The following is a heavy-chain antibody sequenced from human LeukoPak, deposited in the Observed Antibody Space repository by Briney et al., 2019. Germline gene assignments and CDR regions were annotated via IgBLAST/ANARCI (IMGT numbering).Heavy chain of an antibody. J-gene: IGHJ4*02. CDR1: GLSVSSNY. CDR2: IYRDGSS. Sequence: AGSLRLSCVASGLSVSSNYMSWVRQAPGKGLEWVSVIYRDGSSYYAESVKGRFTISRDNSKNTLYIQMNSLRAEDTAVYYCARSFYDILIGYYHYFDYWGQGTLVTVSS. V-gene: IGHV3-66*01. D-gene: IGHD3-9*01. CDR3: ARSFYDILIGYYHYFDY.